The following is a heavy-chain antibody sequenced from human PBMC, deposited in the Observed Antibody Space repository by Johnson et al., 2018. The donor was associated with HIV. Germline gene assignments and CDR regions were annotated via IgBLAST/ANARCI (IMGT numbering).Heavy chain of an antibody. J-gene: IGHJ3*02. V-gene: IGHV3-30*04. D-gene: IGHD3-22*01. CDR3: AREGDSSGMVFLDAFDI. CDR2: LSYDGSIK. Sequence: QVQLVESGGGVVQPGKSLRLSCAASGFTFSTYAVHWVRQAPGKGLEWVAVLSYDGSIKYYAYSVKGRFTISRDNSKNTLYLQMNSLRAEDTAVYYCAREGDSSGMVFLDAFDIWGQGTMVTVSS. CDR1: GFTFSTYA.